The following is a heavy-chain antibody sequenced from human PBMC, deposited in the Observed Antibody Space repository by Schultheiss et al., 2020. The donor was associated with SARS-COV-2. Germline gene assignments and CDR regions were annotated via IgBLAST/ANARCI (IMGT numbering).Heavy chain of an antibody. CDR3: ARGYSNSKPYYYYGMDV. J-gene: IGHJ6*02. CDR1: GGSISGYY. Sequence: SETLSLTCTVSGGSISGYYWSWIRQPPGKGLEWIGYIYYSGNTNYNPSLRSRVSISVDTSKNQFSLKLSSVTAADTAVYYCARGYSNSKPYYYYGMDVWGQGTTVTVSS. D-gene: IGHD4-11*01. V-gene: IGHV4-59*01. CDR2: IYYSGNT.